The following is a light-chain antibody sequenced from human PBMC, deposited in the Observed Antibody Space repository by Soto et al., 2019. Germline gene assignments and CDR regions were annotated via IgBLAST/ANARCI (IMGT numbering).Light chain of an antibody. Sequence: EVVLTQSPATLSLSPGERATLSYRASQSLSTYLAWYQQKPGQAPRLLIYDSSNRSTGVPARFSGSGSGTDFTLTISSLEPEDFAVYYCQQRYNWPPLTFGGGTRVEIK. J-gene: IGKJ4*01. CDR3: QQRYNWPPLT. V-gene: IGKV3-11*01. CDR2: DSS. CDR1: QSLSTY.